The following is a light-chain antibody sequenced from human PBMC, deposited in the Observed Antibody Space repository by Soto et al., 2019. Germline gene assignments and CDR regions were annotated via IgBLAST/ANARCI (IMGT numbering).Light chain of an antibody. Sequence: DIQMTQFPSSVSASVGDIVNITCRASQGISTWLAWYQQKPERAPKSLIYGASRLQSGVPPRFSGSGSETDFTLTISGLQPEDFATYYCQQYDRYPRTFGQGTKVEIK. CDR1: QGISTW. CDR2: GAS. CDR3: QQYDRYPRT. J-gene: IGKJ1*01. V-gene: IGKV1D-16*01.